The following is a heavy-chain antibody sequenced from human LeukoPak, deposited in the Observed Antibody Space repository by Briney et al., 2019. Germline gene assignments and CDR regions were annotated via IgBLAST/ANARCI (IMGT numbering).Heavy chain of an antibody. CDR2: MYYSGST. D-gene: IGHD3-22*01. J-gene: IGHJ5*02. Sequence: SETLSLTCTVSGGSISSGDYYWGWIRQPPGKGREGIAYMYYSGSTYYNPSLKSRVTMSADTSKSQLSLKLSSVTAADTAVYYCARPYYYDSRIDPWGQGILVTVSS. CDR1: GGSISSGDYY. CDR3: ARPYYYDSRIDP. V-gene: IGHV4-30-4*08.